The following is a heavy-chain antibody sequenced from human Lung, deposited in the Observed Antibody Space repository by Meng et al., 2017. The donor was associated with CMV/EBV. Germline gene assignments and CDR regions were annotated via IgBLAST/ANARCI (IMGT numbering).Heavy chain of an antibody. J-gene: IGHJ4*02. D-gene: IGHD6-19*01. CDR1: GFSFSNYD. V-gene: IGHV3-30*02. Sequence: GESXKISXAASGFSFSNYDMHWVRQAPGKGLEWVAIIRYDGSNKYNTDSVKGRFTISRDNSKNTLSLQMNSLGAEDTAVYYCAKNGQGTSGWFYCDLWGQGTXVTVSS. CDR2: IRYDGSNK. CDR3: AKNGQGTSGWFYCDL.